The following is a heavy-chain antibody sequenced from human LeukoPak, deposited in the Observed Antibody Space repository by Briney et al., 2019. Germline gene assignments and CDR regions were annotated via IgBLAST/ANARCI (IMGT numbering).Heavy chain of an antibody. CDR2: ISSSSSTI. J-gene: IGHJ4*02. V-gene: IGHV3-48*01. CDR3: ARGPWYDSSGYRTYYFDY. Sequence: GGSLRLSCAASGFTFSSYSMNWVRQAPGKGLEWVSYISSSSSTIYYADSVKGRFTISRDNAKNSLYLQMNSLRAEDTAVYYCARGPWYDSSGYRTYYFDYWGQGTLVTVSS. D-gene: IGHD3-22*01. CDR1: GFTFSSYS.